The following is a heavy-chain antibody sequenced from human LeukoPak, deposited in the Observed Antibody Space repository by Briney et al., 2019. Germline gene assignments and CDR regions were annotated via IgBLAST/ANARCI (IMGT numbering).Heavy chain of an antibody. D-gene: IGHD3-10*01. CDR2: INTSGST. Sequence: PSETLSLTCTVSGGSINKDYWSWIRQPAGKGLEWIGRINTSGSTHYNPSLKSRVTMSVDTSKNQFSLKLSSVTAADTAVYYCARDSSYYKGDHGWFDPWGQGTLVTVSS. V-gene: IGHV4-4*07. CDR3: ARDSSYYKGDHGWFDP. J-gene: IGHJ5*02. CDR1: GGSINKDY.